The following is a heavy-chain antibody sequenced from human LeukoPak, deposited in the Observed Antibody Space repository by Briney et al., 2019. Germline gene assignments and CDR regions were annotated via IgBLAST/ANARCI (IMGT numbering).Heavy chain of an antibody. Sequence: GESLKISCKVSGYSFTTYWISWVRQMPGKGLEWIGRIDPSDSYTNYSPSFQGHVTISVDRSIGTAYLQWSSLKASDTAIYYCARLLGYCSGGSCYGMDFWGQGTLVTVSS. J-gene: IGHJ4*02. CDR1: GYSFTTYW. CDR3: ARLLGYCSGGSCYGMDF. V-gene: IGHV5-10-1*01. D-gene: IGHD2-15*01. CDR2: IDPSDSYT.